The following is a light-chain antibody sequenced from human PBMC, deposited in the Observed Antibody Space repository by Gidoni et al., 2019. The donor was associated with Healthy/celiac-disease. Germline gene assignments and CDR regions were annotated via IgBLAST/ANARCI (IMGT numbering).Light chain of an antibody. CDR2: DAS. CDR1: QDISNY. V-gene: IGKV1-33*01. CDR3: QQYDNLPPSLT. J-gene: IGKJ4*01. Sequence: DIHMTQSPSSLSASVGDRVTITCQASQDISNYLNWYQQKPGKAPKLLIYDASNLETGVPSRFSGSGSGTDFTFTISSLQPEDIATYYCQQYDNLPPSLTFGGXTKVEIK.